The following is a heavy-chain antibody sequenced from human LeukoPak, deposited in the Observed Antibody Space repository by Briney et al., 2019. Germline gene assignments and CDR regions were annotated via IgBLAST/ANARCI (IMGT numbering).Heavy chain of an antibody. D-gene: IGHD3-22*01. J-gene: IGHJ4*02. CDR2: IYYSGST. CDR1: GGSISSYY. Sequence: SETLSLTCTVSGGSISSYYWSWIRQPPGKGLEWIGYIYYSGSTNYNPSLKSRATISVDTSKNQFSLKLSSVTAADTAVYYCASLSGYYGFDYWGQGALVTVSS. CDR3: ASLSGYYGFDY. V-gene: IGHV4-59*01.